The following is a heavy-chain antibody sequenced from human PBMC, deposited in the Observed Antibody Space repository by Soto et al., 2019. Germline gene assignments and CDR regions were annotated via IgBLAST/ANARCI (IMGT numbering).Heavy chain of an antibody. V-gene: IGHV4-30-4*01. CDR2: IYYSGST. CDR1: GCSISSGDYY. Sequence: PSETLSLTCTVSGCSISSGDYYWSWIRQPPGKGLEWIGYIYYSGSTYYNPSLKSRVTISVDTSKNQFSLKLSSVTAADTAVYYCARDQPTLNYYDSSGYPVYNWFDPWGQGTLVTVSS. J-gene: IGHJ5*02. CDR3: ARDQPTLNYYDSSGYPVYNWFDP. D-gene: IGHD3-22*01.